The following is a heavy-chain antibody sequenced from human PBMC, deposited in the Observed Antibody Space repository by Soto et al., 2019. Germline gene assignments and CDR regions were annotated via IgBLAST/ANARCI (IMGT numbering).Heavy chain of an antibody. J-gene: IGHJ4*02. Sequence: ETLSLTCPVSCSAVSSSGYYWGGIRQPPGRGLEWIGSLYYNVGTYYNPSLKSRVTISADTSANQFSLMLNSVTAADTAISYCARLPSRHWADYWGQGTLVTVS. CDR2: LYYNVGT. CDR3: ARLPSRHWADY. CDR1: CSAVSSSGYY. D-gene: IGHD3-16*01. V-gene: IGHV4-39*01.